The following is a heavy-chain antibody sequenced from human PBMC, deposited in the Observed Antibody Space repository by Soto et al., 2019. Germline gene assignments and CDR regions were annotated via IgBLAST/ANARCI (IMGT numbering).Heavy chain of an antibody. CDR1: GGSISSSSW. Sequence: SETLSLTCAVSGGSISSSSWWSWVRQPPGKGLEWIGEIYHSGSTNYNPSLKSRVTISVDKSKNQFSLKLSSVTAADTAVYYCARADIVATTFDYWGQGTLVTVSS. V-gene: IGHV4-4*02. CDR3: ARADIVATTFDY. J-gene: IGHJ4*02. D-gene: IGHD5-12*01. CDR2: IYHSGST.